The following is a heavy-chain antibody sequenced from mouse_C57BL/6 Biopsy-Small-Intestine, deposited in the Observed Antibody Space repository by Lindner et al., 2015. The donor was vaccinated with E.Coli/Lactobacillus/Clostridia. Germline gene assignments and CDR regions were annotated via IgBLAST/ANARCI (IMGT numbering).Heavy chain of an antibody. Sequence: SVKVSCKASGGTFTNYAISWVRQAPGQGLEWLGGIIPMFGTANYAQMFQGRVTITADESTSTAYMELSSLRSEDTAVYYCATPRRYYDFWSGYPVFDYWGQGTLVTVSS. CDR2: IIPMFGTA. V-gene: IGHV1-81*01. CDR1: GGTFTNYA. J-gene: IGHJ4*01. CDR3: ATPRRYYDFWSGYPVFDY. D-gene: IGHD2-2*01.